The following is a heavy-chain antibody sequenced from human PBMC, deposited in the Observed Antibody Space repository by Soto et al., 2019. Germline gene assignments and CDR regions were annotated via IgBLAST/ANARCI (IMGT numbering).Heavy chain of an antibody. CDR2: ISGSGGST. V-gene: IGHV3-23*01. Sequence: GESLKISCAASGFTFSSYAMSWVRQAPGKGLEWVSAISGSGGSTYYADSVKGRFTISRDNSKNTLYLQMNSLRAEDTAVYYCATYGGYCSSTSCYYYYGMDVWGQGTTVTVSS. J-gene: IGHJ6*02. CDR3: ATYGGYCSSTSCYYYYGMDV. D-gene: IGHD2-2*01. CDR1: GFTFSSYA.